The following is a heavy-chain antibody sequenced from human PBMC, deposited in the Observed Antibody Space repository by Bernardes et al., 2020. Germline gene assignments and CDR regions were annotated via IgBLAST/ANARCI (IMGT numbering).Heavy chain of an antibody. CDR1: GFTFSSFA. CDR2: ISGRGDNT. CDR3: AKNTHRGYSREDY. D-gene: IGHD5-18*01. V-gene: IGHV3-23*01. Sequence: GSLRLSCAASGFTFSSFAMSWVRQAPGKGLEWVSAISGRGDNTYYADSVKGRYTISRDNSRNTLYLQINSLRAEDTAMYYCAKNTHRGYSREDYWGQGTLAIVSS. J-gene: IGHJ4*02.